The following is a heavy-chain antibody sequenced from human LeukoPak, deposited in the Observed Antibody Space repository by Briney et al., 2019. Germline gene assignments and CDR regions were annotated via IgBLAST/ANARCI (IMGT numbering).Heavy chain of an antibody. J-gene: IGHJ4*02. D-gene: IGHD3-22*01. Sequence: ASVKVSCKASGYTFTSYDINWVRQATGQGLEWMGWMNPNSGNTGYAQKFQGRVTITRNTSISTAYMELSSLRSEDTAVYYCARGFPSRRNYDSSGYYSYYFDYWGQGTLVTVSS. CDR1: GYTFTSYD. CDR3: ARGFPSRRNYDSSGYYSYYFDY. CDR2: MNPNSGNT. V-gene: IGHV1-8*03.